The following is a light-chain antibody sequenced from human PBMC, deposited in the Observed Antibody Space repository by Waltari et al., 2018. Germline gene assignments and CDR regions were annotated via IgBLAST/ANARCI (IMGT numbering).Light chain of an antibody. V-gene: IGKV3-20*01. Sequence: VLTPSPGTLTLSPGVRATVSCRASQTIGRYLIWSQQKPCPAPRLLIYGAYTRAAGIPDRFGGRGSGTDFNLTITRLKPEDFAVYYCQNHVRVPAVFGRGTKVEIK. J-gene: IGKJ1*01. CDR2: GAY. CDR3: QNHVRVPAV. CDR1: QTIGRY.